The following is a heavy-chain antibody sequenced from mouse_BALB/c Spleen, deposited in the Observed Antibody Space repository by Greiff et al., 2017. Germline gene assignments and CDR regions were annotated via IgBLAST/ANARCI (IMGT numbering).Heavy chain of an antibody. V-gene: IGHV14-3*02. D-gene: IGHD5-1-1*01. CDR2: IDPANGNT. Sequence: EVKLQESGAELVKPGASVKLSCTASGFNIKDTYMHWVKQRPEQGLEWIGRIDPANGNTKYDPKFQGKATITADTSSNTAYLQLSSLTSEDTAVYYCASLYPGNAMDYWGQGTSVTVSS. CDR1: GFNIKDTY. J-gene: IGHJ4*01. CDR3: ASLYPGNAMDY.